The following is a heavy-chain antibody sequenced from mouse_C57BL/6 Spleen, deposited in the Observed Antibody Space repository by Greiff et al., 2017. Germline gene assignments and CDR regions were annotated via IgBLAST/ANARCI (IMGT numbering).Heavy chain of an antibody. J-gene: IGHJ2*01. Sequence: EVKLVESGGDLVKPGGSLKLSCAASGFTFSSYGMSWVRQTPDKRLEWVATISSGGSYTYYPDSVKGRFTISRDNAKNTLYLQMSSLKSEDTAMYYCARHQGYYFDYWGQGTTRTVSS. CDR2: ISSGGSYT. CDR3: ARHQGYYFDY. D-gene: IGHD3-2*02. V-gene: IGHV5-6*02. CDR1: GFTFSSYG.